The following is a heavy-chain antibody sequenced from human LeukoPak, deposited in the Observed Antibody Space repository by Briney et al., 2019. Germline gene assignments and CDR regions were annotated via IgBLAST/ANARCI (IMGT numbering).Heavy chain of an antibody. CDR3: ARGAYFYGSGINWFDP. CDR2: IYYSGST. D-gene: IGHD3-10*01. CDR1: GGSISSSSYY. Sequence: SETLSLTCTVSGGSISSSSYYWGWIRQPPGKGLEWIGSIYYSGSTYYNPSLKSRVTISVDTSKNQFSLKLSSVTAADTAVYYCARGAYFYGSGINWFDPWGQGTLITASS. V-gene: IGHV4-39*01. J-gene: IGHJ5*02.